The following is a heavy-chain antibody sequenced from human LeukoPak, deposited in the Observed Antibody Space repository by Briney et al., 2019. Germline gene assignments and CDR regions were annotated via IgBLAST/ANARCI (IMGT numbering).Heavy chain of an antibody. Sequence: ASVKVSCKASGYTFTSYDINWVRQATGQGLEWMGWMNPNSGNTGYAQKFQGRVTMTRNTSISTAYMELSSLRSEDTAVYYCARGFSRITMVRGVIIFPPGTPRYYYYYMDVWGKGTTVTISS. J-gene: IGHJ6*03. D-gene: IGHD3-10*01. CDR3: ARGFSRITMVRGVIIFPPGTPRYYYYYMDV. CDR2: MNPNSGNT. CDR1: GYTFTSYD. V-gene: IGHV1-8*01.